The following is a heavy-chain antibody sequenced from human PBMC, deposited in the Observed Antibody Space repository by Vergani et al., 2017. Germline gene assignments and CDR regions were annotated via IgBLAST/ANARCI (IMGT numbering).Heavy chain of an antibody. CDR1: GGTFSSYA. CDR3: ARSQGYYYYYIDV. CDR2: IIPIFGTA. V-gene: IGHV1-69*01. J-gene: IGHJ6*03. Sequence: QVQLVQSGAEVKTPGSSVKVSCKASGGTFSSYAISWVRQAPGQVLEWMGGIIPIFGTANSAQKFQGRVTITAEASTSTAYMELSSLRSEDTAVYYCARSQGYYYYYIDVWGKGTTVTVSS.